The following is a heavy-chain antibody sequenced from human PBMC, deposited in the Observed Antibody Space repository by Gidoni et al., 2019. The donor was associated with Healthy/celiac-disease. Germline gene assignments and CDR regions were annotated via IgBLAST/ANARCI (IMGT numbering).Heavy chain of an antibody. J-gene: IGHJ3*02. CDR3: AGDVLLSWGAFDI. Sequence: EVQLVESGGGLVQPGGSLRLSCAASGFTFSSYWMSWVRQAPGKGLEWVANIKQDGSEKYYVDSVKGRFTISRDNAKNSLYLQMNSLRAEDTAVYYCAGDVLLSWGAFDIWGQGTMVTVSS. CDR1: GFTFSSYW. V-gene: IGHV3-7*01. CDR2: IKQDGSEK. D-gene: IGHD3-10*01.